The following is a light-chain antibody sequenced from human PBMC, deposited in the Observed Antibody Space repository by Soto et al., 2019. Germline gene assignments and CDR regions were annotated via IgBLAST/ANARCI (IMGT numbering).Light chain of an antibody. V-gene: IGLV2-8*01. CDR3: SSSAGSNNYV. CDR1: SSDVGGYNY. CDR2: EVN. J-gene: IGLJ1*01. Sequence: QSVLTQPPSASGSPGQSVAISCTGTSSDVGGYNYVSWYQLHPGKAPKLMIYEVNLRPSGVPDRFSGPKSGNTASLTVSGLQAEDEADYYCSSSAGSNNYVFGTGTKVT.